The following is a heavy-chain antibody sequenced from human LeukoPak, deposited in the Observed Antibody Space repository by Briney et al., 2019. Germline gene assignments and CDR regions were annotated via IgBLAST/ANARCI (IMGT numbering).Heavy chain of an antibody. Sequence: GGSLRLSCAASGFTVTSNYMSWVRQAPGKGLEWVSVIYSGGNTYYADSVKGRFTISRDNSKNTLYLQMNGLRAEDTAVYYCARGPNWAHIDYWGQGTLVTVSS. CDR1: GFTVTSNY. CDR2: IYSGGNT. V-gene: IGHV3-66*02. CDR3: ARGPNWAHIDY. J-gene: IGHJ4*02. D-gene: IGHD7-27*01.